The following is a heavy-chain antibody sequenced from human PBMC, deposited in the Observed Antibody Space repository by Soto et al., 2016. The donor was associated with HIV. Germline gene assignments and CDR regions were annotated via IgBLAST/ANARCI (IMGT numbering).Heavy chain of an antibody. CDR3: ARLVYDSRIDF. V-gene: IGHV4-38-2*01. CDR2: MSHSGSP. J-gene: IGHJ3*01. D-gene: IGHD2-8*01. CDR1: GYFISSAYY. Sequence: QVTLKESGPGVVKPSETLSLSCSVSGYFISSAYYWGWIRQSPGKGLEWVGCMSHSGSPHYNPSLWSRVTISLDTSMNRFSLELSSVTATDTAIYYCARLVYDSRIDFWGQGTLVTVSS.